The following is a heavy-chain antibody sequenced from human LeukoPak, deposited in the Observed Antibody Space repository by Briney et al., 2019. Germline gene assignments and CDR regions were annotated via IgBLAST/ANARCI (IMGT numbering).Heavy chain of an antibody. CDR3: VTSWVRQQRGF. CDR1: GFSFRDYW. V-gene: IGHV3-7*01. D-gene: IGHD3-10*01. CDR2: IEPDGSGK. Sequence: PGGSLRLSCAASGFSFRDYWMSWVRQAPGKGLEWVADIEPDGSGKTYVDSVKGRFTISRDNAQQSLYLQMDTLTAEDTAVYYCVTSWVRQQRGFWGQETLVTVSS. J-gene: IGHJ4*02.